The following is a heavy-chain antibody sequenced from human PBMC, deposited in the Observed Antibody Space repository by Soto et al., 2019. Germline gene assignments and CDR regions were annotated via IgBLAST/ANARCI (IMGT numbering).Heavy chain of an antibody. V-gene: IGHV4-34*01. CDR3: ARREGTWYYYYYYGMDV. J-gene: IGHJ6*01. CDR2: INHSGST. Sequence: SETLSLTCAVYGGSFSGYYWSWIRQPPGKGLEWIGEINHSGSTNYNPSLKSRVTISVDTSKNQFSLKLSSVTAADTAVYYCARREGTWYYYYYYGMDVWG. D-gene: IGHD1-1*01. CDR1: GGSFSGYY.